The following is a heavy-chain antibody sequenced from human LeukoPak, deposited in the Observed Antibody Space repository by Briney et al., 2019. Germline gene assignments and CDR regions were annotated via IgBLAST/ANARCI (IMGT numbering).Heavy chain of an antibody. Sequence: PGGSLRLSCTASGFTFGDYAMSWFRQAPGKGLEWIGEINHSGSTNYNPSLKSRVTISVDTSKNQFSLKLSSVTAAGTAVYYCASGFEYAGYGMDVWGQGTTVTVSS. CDR1: GFTFGDYA. J-gene: IGHJ6*02. CDR3: ASGFEYAGYGMDV. CDR2: INHSGST. V-gene: IGHV4-34*01. D-gene: IGHD2-8*01.